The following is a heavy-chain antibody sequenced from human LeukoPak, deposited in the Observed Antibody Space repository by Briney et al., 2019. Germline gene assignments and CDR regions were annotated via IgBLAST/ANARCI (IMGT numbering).Heavy chain of an antibody. D-gene: IGHD1-26*01. Sequence: PGGSLRLSCAASGFTFSSYAMHWVRQAPGKGLEWVAVISYDGSNKYYADSVKGRFTISRDNSKNTLYLQMNSLRAEDTAVYYCAREVGAIPGDPWGQGTLVTVSS. V-gene: IGHV3-30-3*01. J-gene: IGHJ5*02. CDR3: AREVGAIPGDP. CDR2: ISYDGSNK. CDR1: GFTFSSYA.